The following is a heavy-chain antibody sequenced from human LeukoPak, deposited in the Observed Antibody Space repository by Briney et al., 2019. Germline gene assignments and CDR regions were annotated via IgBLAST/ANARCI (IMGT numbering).Heavy chain of an antibody. Sequence: GGSLRLSCTASGFTFSSNGMHWVRQAPGKGLEWVANIKQDGSEKYYVDSVKGRFTISRDNAKNSLYLQMNSLRAEDTAVYYCARAYGDYRHTDYWGQGTLVTVSS. J-gene: IGHJ4*02. CDR3: ARAYGDYRHTDY. CDR2: IKQDGSEK. V-gene: IGHV3-7*01. D-gene: IGHD4-17*01. CDR1: GFTFSSNG.